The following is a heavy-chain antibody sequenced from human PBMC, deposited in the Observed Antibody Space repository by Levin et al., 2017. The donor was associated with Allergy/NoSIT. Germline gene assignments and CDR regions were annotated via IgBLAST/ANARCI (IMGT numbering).Heavy chain of an antibody. Sequence: SLTCIVSGGSISSDPYYWSWIRQHPGKGLEWIGHMYFSGRTSYNPSLKSRVSISVDTSKNQFSLKVNSVTAADTAVYFCARGPYCSVGSCYGLDVWGQGTTVTVSS. CDR1: GGSISSDPYY. D-gene: IGHD2-15*01. CDR3: ARGPYCSVGSCYGLDV. J-gene: IGHJ6*02. V-gene: IGHV4-31*03. CDR2: MYFSGRT.